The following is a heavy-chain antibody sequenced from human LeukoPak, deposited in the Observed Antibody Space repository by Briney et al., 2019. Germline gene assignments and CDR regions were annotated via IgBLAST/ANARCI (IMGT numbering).Heavy chain of an antibody. CDR1: GYTFTSYD. Sequence: GASVKVSCKASGYTFTSYDINWVRQAPGQGLEWMGWMNPNSGNTGYAQKFQGRVTMTRNTSISTAYMELSSLRSEDTAVYYCARDRSWAMVRGVDGMDVWGQGTTVTVSS. CDR2: MNPNSGNT. CDR3: ARDRSWAMVRGVDGMDV. V-gene: IGHV1-8*01. D-gene: IGHD3-10*01. J-gene: IGHJ6*02.